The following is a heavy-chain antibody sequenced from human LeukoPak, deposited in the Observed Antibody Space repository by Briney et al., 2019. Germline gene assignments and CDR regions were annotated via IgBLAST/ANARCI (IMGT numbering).Heavy chain of an antibody. CDR1: GGTFSSYA. Sequence: SVKVSCKASGGTFSSYAISWVRQAPGQGLEWIGGIIPIFGTANYAQKFQGRVTITTDESTSTAYMELSSLRSEDTAVYYCARDQSLAAAGIPYNWFDPWGQGTMVTVSS. CDR2: IIPIFGTA. V-gene: IGHV1-69*05. CDR3: ARDQSLAAAGIPYNWFDP. J-gene: IGHJ5*02. D-gene: IGHD6-13*01.